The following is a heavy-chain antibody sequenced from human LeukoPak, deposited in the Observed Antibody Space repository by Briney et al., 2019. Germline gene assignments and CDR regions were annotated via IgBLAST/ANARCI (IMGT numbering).Heavy chain of an antibody. CDR3: ARGRFSYDFDF. D-gene: IGHD5-18*01. Sequence: GESLKISCKGSGYRFTNYWIGWVRQMPGKGLEWMGIVYPDDSHATYSPSFEGQVTMSADKSISTAYLQWSSLKASDTAMYYCARGRFSYDFDFWGQGTLVTVSS. CDR2: VYPDDSHA. CDR1: GYRFTNYW. V-gene: IGHV5-51*01. J-gene: IGHJ4*02.